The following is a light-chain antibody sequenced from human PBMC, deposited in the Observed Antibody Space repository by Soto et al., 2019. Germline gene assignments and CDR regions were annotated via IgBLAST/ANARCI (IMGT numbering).Light chain of an antibody. Sequence: IPVTQSPSSLSASVGDRVTITCRASQGITSYLAWYQQKPGKAPKLLIYAASALQTGVSSRFSGSGYGTDFALTISNLQPKDFATYFCQQLYSYPLTFGGGTTVEF. J-gene: IGKJ4*01. CDR1: QGITSY. CDR3: QQLYSYPLT. V-gene: IGKV1-9*01. CDR2: AAS.